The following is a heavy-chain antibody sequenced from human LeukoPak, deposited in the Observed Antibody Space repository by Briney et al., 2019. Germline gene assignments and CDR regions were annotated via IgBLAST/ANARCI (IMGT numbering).Heavy chain of an antibody. CDR1: RFTFSDFY. V-gene: IGHV3-11*04. CDR2: ISDSGTTT. Sequence: GGSLRLPCAASRFTFSDFYMSSFSDFYMSWIRQAPGKGLEWVSYISDSGTTTYYADSVKGRFTISRDNAKNSLYLQMNSLRAEDTAVYYCARGHSSGYYLKYWGQGTLVTVSS. J-gene: IGHJ4*02. CDR3: ARGHSSGYYLKY. D-gene: IGHD3-22*01.